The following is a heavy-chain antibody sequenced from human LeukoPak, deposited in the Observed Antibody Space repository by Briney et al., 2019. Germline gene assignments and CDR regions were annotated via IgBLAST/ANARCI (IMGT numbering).Heavy chain of an antibody. Sequence: SETLSLTCTVSGGSISSYYWSWIRQPAGKGLGWIGRISTSGSTTYKPSLKSRVTMSVDTSKNQFSLKLSSVIAADTAVYYCAREGSDSAYDYYYWGQGTLVTVSS. CDR2: ISTSGST. CDR1: GGSISSYY. D-gene: IGHD5-12*01. V-gene: IGHV4-4*07. CDR3: AREGSDSAYDYYY. J-gene: IGHJ4*02.